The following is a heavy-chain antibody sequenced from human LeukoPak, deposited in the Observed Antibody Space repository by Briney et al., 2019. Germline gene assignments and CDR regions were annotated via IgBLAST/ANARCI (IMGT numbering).Heavy chain of an antibody. CDR2: IYYSGST. D-gene: IGHD3-22*01. V-gene: IGHV4-39*07. J-gene: IGHJ4*02. Sequence: PSETLSLTCTVSGGSISSSSYYWGWIRQPPGKGLEWIGSIYYSGSTYYNPSLKSRVTISVDTSKNQFSLKLSSVTAADTAVYYCARGSPAYYYDSSGSAPFDYWGQGTLVTVSS. CDR3: ARGSPAYYYDSSGSAPFDY. CDR1: GGSISSSSYY.